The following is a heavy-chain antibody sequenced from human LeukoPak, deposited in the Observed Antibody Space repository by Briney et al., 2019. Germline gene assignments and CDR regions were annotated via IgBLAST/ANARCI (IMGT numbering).Heavy chain of an antibody. D-gene: IGHD3-3*01. J-gene: IGHJ3*02. CDR3: ARVLEPYEDAFDI. Sequence: GASVKVSCKASGGTFGSYAISWVRQAPGQGLEWMGGIIPIFGTANYAQKFQGRVTITTDESTSTAYMELSSLRSEDTAVYYCARVLEPYEDAFDIWGQGTMVTVSS. V-gene: IGHV1-69*05. CDR2: IIPIFGTA. CDR1: GGTFGSYA.